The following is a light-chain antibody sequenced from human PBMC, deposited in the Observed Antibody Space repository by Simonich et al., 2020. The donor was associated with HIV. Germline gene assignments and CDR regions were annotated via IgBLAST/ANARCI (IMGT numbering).Light chain of an antibody. Sequence: QSVLTQPPSVSGAPGQRVTISCTGSSSNIGAGYDVHWYQQLPGTAPKLLIYCNTNRPSGVPDRVSGSKSGTPASLAITGLQAEDEADYYCQSYDSSLSGVVFGGGTKLTVL. V-gene: IGLV1-40*01. CDR3: QSYDSSLSGVV. CDR1: SSNIGAGYD. J-gene: IGLJ2*01. CDR2: CNT.